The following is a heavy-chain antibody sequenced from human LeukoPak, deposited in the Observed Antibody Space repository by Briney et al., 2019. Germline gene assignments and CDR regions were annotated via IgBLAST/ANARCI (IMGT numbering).Heavy chain of an antibody. CDR1: GGSISSYY. D-gene: IGHD6-13*01. J-gene: IGHJ4*02. Sequence: SETLSLTCTVSGGSISSYYWSWIRQPPGKGLEWIGYIYYSGSTNYNPSLKSRVTISVDTSKNQFSLKLSSVTAADTAVYYCARARYSSSWACDYWGQGTLVTVSS. CDR2: IYYSGST. V-gene: IGHV4-59*01. CDR3: ARARYSSSWACDY.